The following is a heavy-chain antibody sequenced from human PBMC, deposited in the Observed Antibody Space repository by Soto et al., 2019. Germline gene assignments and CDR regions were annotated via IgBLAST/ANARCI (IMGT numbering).Heavy chain of an antibody. J-gene: IGHJ4*02. CDR3: VRIGGEAYFDS. CDR2: IRKKVNSYTT. V-gene: IGHV3-72*01. Sequence: EVQLVESGGGLVQPGGSLRLSCAASGFTFSDYYMDWVRQAPGKGLEWGGRIRKKVNSYTTEYAASVKGRITISRDDSQNSLYLQMNSLKIEDMAVYYCVRIGGEAYFDSWGQGTLVTVSS. CDR1: GFTFSDYY. D-gene: IGHD1-26*01.